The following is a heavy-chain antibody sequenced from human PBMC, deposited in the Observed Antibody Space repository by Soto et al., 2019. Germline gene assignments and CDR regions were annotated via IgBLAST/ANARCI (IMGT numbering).Heavy chain of an antibody. D-gene: IGHD2-2*03. Sequence: GASVKVPCKASGYTFSVYHLHWVRQAPGQGLEWMGWVYPNSGGTRFAQRFEGRVTPTRDTPINTAYMELSSLSSGDTAVYYCAKEMDGGLDVFGQGTTVTVSS. CDR2: VYPNSGGT. CDR3: AKEMDGGLDV. J-gene: IGHJ6*01. V-gene: IGHV1-2*02. CDR1: GYTFSVYH.